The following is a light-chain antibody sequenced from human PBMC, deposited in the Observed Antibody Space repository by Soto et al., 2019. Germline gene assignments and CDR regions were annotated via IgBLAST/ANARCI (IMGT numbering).Light chain of an antibody. J-gene: IGKJ1*01. CDR1: QGVSSY. Sequence: EIVLTQSPATLSLSPGESATLSCRASQGVSSYLAWYQQKPGQAPRLLIYDASNRATGIPARFSGSGSETDFTLTISSLEPEDFAVYYCHQSSSWPQSFGQGTKVDIK. CDR3: HQSSSWPQS. V-gene: IGKV3-11*01. CDR2: DAS.